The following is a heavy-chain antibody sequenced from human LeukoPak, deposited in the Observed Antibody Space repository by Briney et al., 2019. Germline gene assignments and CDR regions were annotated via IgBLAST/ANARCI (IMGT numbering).Heavy chain of an antibody. CDR2: IDPSDSYT. V-gene: IGHV5-10-1*01. CDR3: AGGYSYGFLDY. CDR1: GDNFSSYW. Sequence: GESLKISCKGAGDNFSSYWISWVRQMPGKGLEWMGRIDPSDSYTNYSPSFEGHVTISADKSIGTAYLQWSSLKASDSAMFYCAGGYSYGFLDYWGQRTLVTVSS. J-gene: IGHJ4*02. D-gene: IGHD5-18*01.